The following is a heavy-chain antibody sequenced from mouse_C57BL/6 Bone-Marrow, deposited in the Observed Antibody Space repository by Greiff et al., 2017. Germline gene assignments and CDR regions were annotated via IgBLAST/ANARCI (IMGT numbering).Heavy chain of an antibody. V-gene: IGHV5-4*03. CDR3: ARLRGGTYYFDY. CDR2: ISDGGSYT. J-gene: IGHJ2*01. CDR1: GFTFSSYA. Sequence: EVKLVESGGGLVKPGGSLKLSCAASGFTFSSYAMSWVRQTPEKRLEWVATISDGGSYTYYPDNVKGRFTISRDNAKNNLYLQMSHLKSADTAMYYCARLRGGTYYFDYWGQGTTLTVSS. D-gene: IGHD4-1*01.